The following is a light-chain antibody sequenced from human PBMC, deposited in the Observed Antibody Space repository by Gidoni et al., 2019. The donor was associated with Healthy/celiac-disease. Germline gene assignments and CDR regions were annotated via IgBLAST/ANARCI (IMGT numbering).Light chain of an antibody. J-gene: IGKJ2*01. CDR1: QSISSW. CDR3: QQYNSYSRT. CDR2: KAS. V-gene: IGKV1-5*03. Sequence: DIQMTQSPSTLSASVGDRVTITCRASQSISSWLAWYQQKPGKAPKLLIYKASSLESGVPSRFSGSGSGTEFTLTISSLQPDDFATYYCQQYNSYSRTFGQGTKLEXK.